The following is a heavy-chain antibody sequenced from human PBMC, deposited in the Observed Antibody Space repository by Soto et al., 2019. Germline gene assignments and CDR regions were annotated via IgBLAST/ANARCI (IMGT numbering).Heavy chain of an antibody. CDR3: STRITVFGLLIPPFDP. J-gene: IGHJ5*02. D-gene: IGHD3-3*01. CDR2: INHTGGT. V-gene: IGHV4-34*01. Sequence: SETLSLTCAVYGGSVNGYYWNWIRQPPGKGLEWIGEINHTGGTNYNPSLKSRVTMSVDTSKNQFSLRLSSVTAADTAIYYCSTRITVFGLLIPPFDPWGQGTQVTVSS. CDR1: GGSVNGYY.